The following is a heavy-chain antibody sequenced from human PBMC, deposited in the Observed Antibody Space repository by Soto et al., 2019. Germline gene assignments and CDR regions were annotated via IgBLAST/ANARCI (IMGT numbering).Heavy chain of an antibody. D-gene: IGHD3-22*01. V-gene: IGHV4-30-4*01. CDR3: ARVAGAYYYDSSGYYPEY. Sequence: PSETLSLTCTVSGGSISSGDYYWSWIRQPPGKGLEWIGYIYYSGSTYYNPSLKSRVTISVDTSKNQFSLKLSSVTDADSAVYYCARVAGAYYYDSSGYYPEYWGQGTLVTVCS. CDR1: GGSISSGDYY. CDR2: IYYSGST. J-gene: IGHJ4*02.